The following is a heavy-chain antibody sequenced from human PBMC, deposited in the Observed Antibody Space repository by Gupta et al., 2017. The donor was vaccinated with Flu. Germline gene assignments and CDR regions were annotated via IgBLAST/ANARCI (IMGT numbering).Heavy chain of an antibody. J-gene: IGHJ6*04. CDR1: DYY. V-gene: IGHV3-11*01. D-gene: IGHD5-12*01. Sequence: DYYMSWIRQAAGKGLEWVSYISSSGATIYYADSVKGRFTISRDNAKNSLYLQIKSLRVEDTAVYYCARDTVDRDGMDVWGKGTTVTVSS. CDR2: ISSSGATI. CDR3: ARDTVDRDGMDV.